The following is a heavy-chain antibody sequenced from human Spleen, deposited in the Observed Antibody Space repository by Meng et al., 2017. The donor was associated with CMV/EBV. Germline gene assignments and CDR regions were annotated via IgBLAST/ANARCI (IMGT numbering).Heavy chain of an antibody. D-gene: IGHD3-22*01. V-gene: IGHV3-23*03. CDR3: AKDRSSGYYYWDY. CDR2: IYSGGGST. J-gene: IGHJ4*02. CDR1: GFTFGTYA. Sequence: AASGFTFGTYAMGWVRQAPGKGLEWVSVIYSGGGSTYYADSVKGRFTISRDDSKNTLYLQMNSLRAGDTAVYYCAKDRSSGYYYWDYWGQGTLVTVSS.